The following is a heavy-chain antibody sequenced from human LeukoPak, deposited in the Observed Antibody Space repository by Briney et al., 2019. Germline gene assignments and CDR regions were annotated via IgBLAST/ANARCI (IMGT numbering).Heavy chain of an antibody. CDR2: IYHSGST. D-gene: IGHD3-22*01. V-gene: IGHV4-4*02. Sequence: KPSGTLSLTCAVSGGSISSSNWWTWVRQSPGKGLEWIGEIYHSGSTNYNPSLKSRVTISVDKSKNQFSLQLSSVTAADTAVYYCARSGYYDSSGYYAFDNWGQGTLVTVSS. CDR1: GGSISSSNW. J-gene: IGHJ4*02. CDR3: ARSGYYDSSGYYAFDN.